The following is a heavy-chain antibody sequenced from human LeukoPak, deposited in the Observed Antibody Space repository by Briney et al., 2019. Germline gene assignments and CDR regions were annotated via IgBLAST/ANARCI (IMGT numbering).Heavy chain of an antibody. CDR2: ISPSSSYM. CDR3: ARGIWSGYPDDAFDI. J-gene: IGHJ3*02. D-gene: IGHD3-3*01. CDR1: GFTFSDYT. V-gene: IGHV3-21*04. Sequence: GGSLRLSCAASGFTFSDYTMNWVRQAPGKGLEWVSSISPSSSYMYYADSVKGRFTISRDNSKNTLYLQMNSLRAEDTAVYYCARGIWSGYPDDAFDIWGQGTMVTVSS.